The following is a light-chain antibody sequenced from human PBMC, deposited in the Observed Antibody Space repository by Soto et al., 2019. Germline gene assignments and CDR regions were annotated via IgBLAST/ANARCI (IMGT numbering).Light chain of an antibody. Sequence: QSALTQPPSASGSPGQSVTISCTGISSDIGGHNFVSWYQQHPGKAPKLIIYEVTKRPSGVPDRFSGSKSGNTASLTVSGLQAEDEADYHCNSYGCNNNVVFGGGTKLTVL. J-gene: IGLJ3*02. V-gene: IGLV2-8*01. CDR3: NSYGCNNNVV. CDR1: SSDIGGHNF. CDR2: EVT.